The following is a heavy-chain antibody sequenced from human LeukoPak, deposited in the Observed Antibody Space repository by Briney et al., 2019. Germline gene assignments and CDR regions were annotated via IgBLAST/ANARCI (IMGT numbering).Heavy chain of an antibody. Sequence: PGGSLRLSCAASGFTFSSYWMSWVRQAPGKGLEWVANIKQDGSEKYYVDSVKGRFTISRDNAKNSLYLQMNSLSAEDTAVYYCARSYRRWDQRFDYWGQGTLVTVSS. V-gene: IGHV3-7*01. D-gene: IGHD1-26*01. CDR2: IKQDGSEK. J-gene: IGHJ4*02. CDR3: ARSYRRWDQRFDY. CDR1: GFTFSSYW.